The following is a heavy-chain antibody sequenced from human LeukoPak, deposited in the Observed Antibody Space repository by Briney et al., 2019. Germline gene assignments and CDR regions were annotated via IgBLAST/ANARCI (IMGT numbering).Heavy chain of an antibody. Sequence: GRSLRLPCAASGFTFSSYAMHWVRQAPGKGLEWVAVISYDGSNKYYADSVHGRFTISRDNSKNTLYLQMNSLRAEDTAVYYCARDQYYYGSGSYNGFDYWGQGTLVTVSS. V-gene: IGHV3-30-3*01. CDR2: ISYDGSNK. CDR1: GFTFSSYA. J-gene: IGHJ4*02. CDR3: ARDQYYYGSGSYNGFDY. D-gene: IGHD3-10*01.